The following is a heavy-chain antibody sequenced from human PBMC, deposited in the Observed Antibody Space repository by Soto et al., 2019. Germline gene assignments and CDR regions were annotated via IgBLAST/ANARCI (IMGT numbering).Heavy chain of an antibody. Sequence: SETLSLTCSVSGGSINSYLWSWIRQPAGKGLEWIGRVYSSGTTDYKPSLNSRATLSVETSKNQFSLKLSSVTAADTAVYYCARDIGSYAYGEGYWGPGIQVTVSS. CDR3: ARDIGSYAYGEGY. J-gene: IGHJ4*02. D-gene: IGHD3-10*01. CDR1: GGSINSYL. V-gene: IGHV4-4*07. CDR2: VYSSGTT.